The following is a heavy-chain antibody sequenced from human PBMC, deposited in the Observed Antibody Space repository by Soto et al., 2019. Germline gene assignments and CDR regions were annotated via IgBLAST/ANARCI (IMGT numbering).Heavy chain of an antibody. CDR3: ARDPHGGDYSRRYFDY. CDR2: IYYSGST. CDR1: GGSISSGGYY. J-gene: IGHJ4*02. D-gene: IGHD4-17*01. V-gene: IGHV4-31*03. Sequence: QVQLQESGPGLVKPSQTLSLTCTVSGGSISSGGYYWSWIRQHPGKGLEWIGYIYYSGSTYYNPSVKSRVTISVDTSKTQFSLKLSSVTAADTAVYYCARDPHGGDYSRRYFDYWGQGTLVTVSS.